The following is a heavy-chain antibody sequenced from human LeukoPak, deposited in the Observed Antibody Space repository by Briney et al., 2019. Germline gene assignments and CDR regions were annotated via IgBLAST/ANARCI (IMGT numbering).Heavy chain of an antibody. CDR1: GFTFTSYG. CDR2: IWYDGSHK. D-gene: IGHD6-13*01. CDR3: ARDFAAAAYYFDY. J-gene: IGHJ4*02. Sequence: GRSLRLSCAASGFTFTSYGFHWVRQAPGKGLEWVAVIWYDGSHKYYVDSVKGRFTISRDNSENTVYLEMNSLRTEDTAVYYCARDFAAAAYYFDYWGQGTLVTVSS. V-gene: IGHV3-33*01.